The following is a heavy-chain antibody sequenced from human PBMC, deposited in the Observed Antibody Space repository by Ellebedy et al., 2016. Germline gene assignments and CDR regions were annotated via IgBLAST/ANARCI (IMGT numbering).Heavy chain of an antibody. CDR3: ARRSGNYAPFDQ. CDR2: ISYSGSA. V-gene: IGHV4-59*01. Sequence: SETLSLTXTVSGGSISSYYWTWIRQPPGKRLQWIGYISYSGSANYNPSPKSRVTISVDTSKNQFSLNLSSVTAADTAVYYCARRSGNYAPFDQWGQGTLVTVSS. CDR1: GGSISSYY. D-gene: IGHD3-22*01. J-gene: IGHJ4*01.